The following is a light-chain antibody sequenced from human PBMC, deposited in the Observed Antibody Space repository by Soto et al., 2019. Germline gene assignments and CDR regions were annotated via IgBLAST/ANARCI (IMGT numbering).Light chain of an antibody. V-gene: IGLV1-47*01. Sequence: SVLTQPPSASGTPGQRFTISCSGSSSNIGSNYVYWYQQLPGTAPKLLIYRNNQRPSGVPDRFSGSKSGTSASLASSGLRYEDEADYYCAAWDDSLSGWVFGGGTKLTVL. CDR2: RNN. CDR3: AAWDDSLSGWV. J-gene: IGLJ3*02. CDR1: SSNIGSNY.